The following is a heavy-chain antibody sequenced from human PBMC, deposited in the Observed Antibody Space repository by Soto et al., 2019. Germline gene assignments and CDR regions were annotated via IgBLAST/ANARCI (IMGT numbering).Heavy chain of an antibody. D-gene: IGHD6-25*01. J-gene: IGHJ5*02. V-gene: IGHV1-2*02. CDR1: GYTFTAFY. CDR3: ARGVGSSWFDP. CDR2: INPGSGGT. Sequence: QVQLVQSGAEVKKPGASVKVSCKASGYTFTAFYMHWERQAPGQGLEWMGWINPGSGGTNYAQKFQGRVTMTRDTSISTAYMELSSLTSDDTAVYYCARGVGSSWFDPWGQGTLVTVSS.